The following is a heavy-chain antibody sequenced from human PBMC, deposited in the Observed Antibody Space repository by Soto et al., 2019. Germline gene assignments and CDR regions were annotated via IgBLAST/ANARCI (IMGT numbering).Heavy chain of an antibody. CDR1: GFSLSSYW. CDR3: VRFSGLDV. V-gene: IGHV3-74*01. Sequence: EVQLVESGGGLVQPGGSLRLSCAASGFSLSSYWMYWVRQTPGKGLVWVARIKDGGDETSYAESVKGRFTISRDNAKNAMHLQMSSLRSEDTAVYYCVRFSGLDVWGPGTTVTVSS. CDR2: IKDGGDET. J-gene: IGHJ6*02.